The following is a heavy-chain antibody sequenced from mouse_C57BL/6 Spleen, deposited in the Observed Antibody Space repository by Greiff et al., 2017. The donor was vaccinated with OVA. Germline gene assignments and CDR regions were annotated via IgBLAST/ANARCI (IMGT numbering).Heavy chain of an antibody. J-gene: IGHJ3*01. V-gene: IGHV5-9-1*02. CDR1: GFTFSSYA. Sequence: EVQGVESGEGLVKPGGSLKLSCAASGFTFSSYAMSWVRQTPEQRLEWVAYISSGGDYIYYADTVKGRFTISRDNARNTLYLQMSSLKSEDTAMYYCTRDEGAYYSNYDSFAYWGQGTLVTVSA. CDR2: ISSGGDYI. CDR3: TRDEGAYYSNYDSFAY. D-gene: IGHD2-5*01.